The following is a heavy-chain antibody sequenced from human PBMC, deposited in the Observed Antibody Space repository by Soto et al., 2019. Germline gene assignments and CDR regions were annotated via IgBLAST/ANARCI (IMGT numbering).Heavy chain of an antibody. J-gene: IGHJ6*03. CDR1: GFTFSSYW. Sequence: GGSLRLSCAASGFTFSSYWMHWVRQAPGKGLVWVSRINSDGSSTSYADSVKGRFTISRDNAKNTLYLQMNSLRAEDTAVYYFARGCSGGSCYVLGYYYYMDVWGKGTTVTVSS. D-gene: IGHD2-15*01. CDR2: INSDGSST. CDR3: ARGCSGGSCYVLGYYYYMDV. V-gene: IGHV3-74*01.